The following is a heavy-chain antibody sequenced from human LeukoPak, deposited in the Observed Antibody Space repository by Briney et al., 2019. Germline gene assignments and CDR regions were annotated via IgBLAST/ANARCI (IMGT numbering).Heavy chain of an antibody. D-gene: IGHD3-22*01. V-gene: IGHV3-48*03. J-gene: IGHJ4*02. Sequence: GGSLRLSCAASGFTFSSYEMNWVRQAPGKGLEWVSYISSSGSTIYYADPVKGRFTISRDISKNTLYLQMNGLRADDTAVYYCASGYDGSAFYDYWGQGTLVTVSS. CDR2: ISSSGSTI. CDR1: GFTFSSYE. CDR3: ASGYDGSAFYDY.